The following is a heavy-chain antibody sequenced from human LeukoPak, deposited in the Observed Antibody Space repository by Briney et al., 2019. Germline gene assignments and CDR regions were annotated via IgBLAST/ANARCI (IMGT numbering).Heavy chain of an antibody. Sequence: PSETLSLTSAVYGGSFSGYYWCWIRQPPGKGLEWIGEINHSGSTNYNPSLKSRVTISVDTSKNQFSLKLSSVTAADTAVYYCARSSSSSWWYNWFDPWGQGTLVTVSS. V-gene: IGHV4-34*01. D-gene: IGHD6-13*01. CDR1: GGSFSGYY. J-gene: IGHJ5*02. CDR3: ARSSSSSWWYNWFDP. CDR2: INHSGST.